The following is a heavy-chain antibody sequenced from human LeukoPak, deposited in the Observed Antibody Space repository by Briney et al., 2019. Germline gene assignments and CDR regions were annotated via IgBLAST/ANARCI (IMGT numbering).Heavy chain of an antibody. V-gene: IGHV3-64D*06. J-gene: IGHJ4*02. CDR3: VKEGGGTSLYYFGY. CDR2: ISSNGGST. D-gene: IGHD2-2*01. CDR1: GFTFSSYA. Sequence: SGGSLRLSCSASGFTFSSYAMHWVRQAPGRGLEYVSAISSNGGSTYYADSVKGRFTISRDNSKNTLYLQMSSLRAEDTAVYYCVKEGGGTSLYYFGYWGQGTLVTVSS.